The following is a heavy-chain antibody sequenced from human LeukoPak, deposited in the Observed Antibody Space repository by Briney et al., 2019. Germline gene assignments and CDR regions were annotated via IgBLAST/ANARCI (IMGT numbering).Heavy chain of an antibody. CDR1: GGSFSGYY. V-gene: IGHV4-34*01. Sequence: SGTLSLTCAVYGGSFSGYYWSWIRQPPGKGLEWIGEINHSGSTNYNPSLKSRVTISVDTSKNQFSLKLSSVTAADTAVYYCATLHSSGYYYFDYWGQGTLVTVSS. J-gene: IGHJ4*02. CDR2: INHSGST. CDR3: ATLHSSGYYYFDY. D-gene: IGHD3-22*01.